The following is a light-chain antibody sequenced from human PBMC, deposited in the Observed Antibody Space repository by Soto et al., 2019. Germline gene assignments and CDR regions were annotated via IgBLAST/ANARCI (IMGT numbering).Light chain of an antibody. CDR3: SAYRSGGPFV. Sequence: QSVLAQPTSVSGSPGQSIAISCTGTSSDVGGYNYVSWHQQHPGKAPKVLISVVSNRPSGVSNRFSGSKSGNTASLSISGLQAEYDADYYCSAYRSGGPFVFASGTKVTVL. CDR1: SSDVGGYNY. CDR2: VVS. V-gene: IGLV2-14*01. J-gene: IGLJ1*01.